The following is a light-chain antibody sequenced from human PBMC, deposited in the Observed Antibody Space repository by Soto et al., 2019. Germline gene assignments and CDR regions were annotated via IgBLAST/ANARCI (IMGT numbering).Light chain of an antibody. CDR2: AAS. J-gene: IGKJ4*01. Sequence: DIHMTQSPSSLAASVGDTGTSTCRATQSSSSYFNGYQQQPGKAPKILIYAASSLQSGVLSRFSGSGSGTDFILTISSLQPEDFATYYCQQSYSTPLTFGGGTKVDIK. CDR1: QSSSSY. V-gene: IGKV1-39*01. CDR3: QQSYSTPLT.